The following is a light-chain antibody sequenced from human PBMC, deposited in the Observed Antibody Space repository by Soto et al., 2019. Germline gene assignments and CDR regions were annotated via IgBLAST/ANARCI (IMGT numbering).Light chain of an antibody. CDR3: AAWDASLSGYV. CDR2: SNN. Sequence: QSVLTQPPSTSGTPGQRVTISCSGSSSNIGSNTVNWYQHLPGTAPKLLIYSNNQRPSGVPDRFSGSKSGTSASLAVSGLHSEDEADYYCAAWDASLSGYVFGTGTKVTVL. V-gene: IGLV1-44*01. CDR1: SSNIGSNT. J-gene: IGLJ1*01.